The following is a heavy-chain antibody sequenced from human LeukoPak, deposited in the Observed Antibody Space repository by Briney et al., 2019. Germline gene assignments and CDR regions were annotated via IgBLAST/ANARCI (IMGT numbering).Heavy chain of an antibody. CDR3: ARAPFGGGYFDY. CDR2: IIPIFGTA. D-gene: IGHD3-10*01. V-gene: IGHV1-69*06. CDR1: GGTFSSYA. J-gene: IGHJ4*02. Sequence: ASVKVSCKASGGTFSSYAISWVRQAPGQGLEWMGGIIPIFGTANYAQKFQGRVTITADKSTSTAYMELSSLRSEDTAVYYCARAPFGGGYFDYWGQGTLVTVSS.